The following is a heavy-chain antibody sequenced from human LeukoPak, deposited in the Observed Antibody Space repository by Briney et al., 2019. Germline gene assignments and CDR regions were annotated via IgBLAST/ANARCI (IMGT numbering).Heavy chain of an antibody. V-gene: IGHV1-8*03. J-gene: IGHJ4*02. CDR1: GYTFTGYY. CDR3: ARGHGYGDYEGFDY. Sequence: GASVKVSCKASGYTFTGYYMHWVRQAPGQGLEWMGWMNPNSGNTGYAQKFQGRVTITRNTSISTAYMELSSLRSEDTAVYYCARGHGYGDYEGFDYWGQGTLVTVSS. CDR2: MNPNSGNT. D-gene: IGHD4-17*01.